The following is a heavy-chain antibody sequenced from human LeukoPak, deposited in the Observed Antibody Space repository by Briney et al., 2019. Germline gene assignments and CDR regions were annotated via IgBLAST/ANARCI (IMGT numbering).Heavy chain of an antibody. CDR3: ATEVGSRYFEY. CDR1: GYTLTDLS. CDR2: VDSDDGER. Sequence: GASAKVSCKVSGYTLTDLSMHWVRQAPGKRLEWMGGVDSDDGERLNAQRFQSRVTITEDAFIDTEYMELSDLRSDDTAVYFCATEVGSRYFEYWGQGALVTVSS. J-gene: IGHJ4*02. D-gene: IGHD6-19*01. V-gene: IGHV1-24*01.